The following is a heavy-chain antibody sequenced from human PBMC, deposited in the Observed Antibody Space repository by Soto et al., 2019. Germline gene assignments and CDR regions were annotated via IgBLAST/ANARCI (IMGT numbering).Heavy chain of an antibody. Sequence: GGSLRLSCAASGFSVSHNYMSWVRQAPGKGLEWVSVIYGGGSTYYADSVKGRFTISRDNSKNTLYLQMNNLRADDSAVYYCARGLYDGSAYWGQGTLVTVSS. CDR3: ARGLYDGSAY. CDR1: GFSVSHNY. CDR2: IYGGGST. J-gene: IGHJ4*02. V-gene: IGHV3-53*01. D-gene: IGHD3-22*01.